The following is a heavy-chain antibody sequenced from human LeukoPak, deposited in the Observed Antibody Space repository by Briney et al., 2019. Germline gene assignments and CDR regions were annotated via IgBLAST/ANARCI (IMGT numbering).Heavy chain of an antibody. V-gene: IGHV3-23*01. D-gene: IGHD3-10*01. Sequence: GGSLRLSCAASGFTFSSYVMSWVRQAPGKGLEWVSSVSGSGGDTYYADSVKGRFTISRDNSKNTLSLQMNSLRAEDTAIYYCGNLMVRGVYWALEYWGPGTLVTGSS. CDR3: GNLMVRGVYWALEY. J-gene: IGHJ4*02. CDR1: GFTFSSYV. CDR2: VSGSGGDT.